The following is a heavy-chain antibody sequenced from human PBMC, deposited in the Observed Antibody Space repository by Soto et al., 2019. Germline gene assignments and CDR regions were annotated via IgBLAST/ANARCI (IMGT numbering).Heavy chain of an antibody. V-gene: IGHV4-59*08. CDR3: ARHGGITMVRGVLTVFDI. J-gene: IGHJ3*02. D-gene: IGHD3-10*01. Sequence: QVQLQESGPGLVKPSETLSLTCTVSGGSVSSYYWSWIRQPPGKGLEWIGLIYYSRMTNYNPSLKSRVTTSLDTSIHQFSLKLSSVTAADTALYYCARHGGITMVRGVLTVFDIWGQGTMVTVSS. CDR1: GGSVSSYY. CDR2: IYYSRMT.